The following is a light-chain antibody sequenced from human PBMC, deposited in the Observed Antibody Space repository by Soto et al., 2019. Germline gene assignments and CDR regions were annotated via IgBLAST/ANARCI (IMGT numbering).Light chain of an antibody. J-gene: IGKJ1*01. CDR1: QSVSSSY. CDR3: QQYGSSPET. CDR2: GAS. V-gene: IGKV3-20*01. Sequence: EIVVTQSPSGLGLSPLERCTLSGRASQSVSSSYLAWYQQKPGQAPRLLIYGASSRATGIPDRFSGSGSGTDFTLTISRLEPEDFAVYYCQQYGSSPETFGQGTKVDIK.